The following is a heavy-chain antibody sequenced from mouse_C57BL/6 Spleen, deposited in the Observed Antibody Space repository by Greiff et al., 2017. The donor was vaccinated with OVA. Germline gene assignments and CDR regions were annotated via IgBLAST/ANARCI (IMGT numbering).Heavy chain of an antibody. CDR3: AGGNYFDY. CDR2: IDPSDSYT. V-gene: IGHV1-50*01. CDR1: GYTFTSYW. J-gene: IGHJ2*01. Sequence: QVQLQQPGAELVKPGASVKLSCKASGYTFTSYWMQWVKQRPGQGLEWIGEIDPSDSYTNYNQKFKGKATLTVDTSSSTAYMQLSSLTSEDSAVYYCAGGNYFDYWGQGTTLTVSS.